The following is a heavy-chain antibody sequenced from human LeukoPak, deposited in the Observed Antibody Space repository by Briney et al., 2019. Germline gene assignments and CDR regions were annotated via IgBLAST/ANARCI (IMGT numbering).Heavy chain of an antibody. CDR1: GYTFTSYY. J-gene: IGHJ6*02. CDR2: INPSGGST. V-gene: IGHV1-46*01. CDR3: ARDLQPVLRFLEWSGAIYYYYYGMDV. Sequence: ASVKVSCKASGYTFTSYYMHWVRQAPGQGLEWMGIINPSGGSTSYAQKFQGRVTMTRDTSTSTAYMELSRLRSDDTAVYYCARDLQPVLRFLEWSGAIYYYYYGMDVWGQGTTVTVSS. D-gene: IGHD3-3*01.